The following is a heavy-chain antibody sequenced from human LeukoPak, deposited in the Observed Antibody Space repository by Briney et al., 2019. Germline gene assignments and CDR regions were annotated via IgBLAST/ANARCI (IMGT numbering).Heavy chain of an antibody. Sequence: PSQTLSLTCTVSGGSISSGDYYWSWTRRPPGKGLEWIGYIYYSGSTYYNPSLKSRVTISVDTSKNQFSLKLSSVTAADTAVYYCASYGDHYGMDVWGQGTTVTVSS. CDR3: ASYGDHYGMDV. D-gene: IGHD3-10*01. V-gene: IGHV4-30-4*01. CDR2: IYYSGST. CDR1: GGSISSGDYY. J-gene: IGHJ6*02.